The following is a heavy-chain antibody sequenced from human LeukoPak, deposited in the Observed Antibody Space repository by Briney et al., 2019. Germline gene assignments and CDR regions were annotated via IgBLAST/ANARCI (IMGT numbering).Heavy chain of an antibody. CDR3: ARDQLNTAMTRPADY. CDR2: ISSSSSYI. Sequence: PGGSLRLSCAASGFTFSSYSMNLVRQAPGKGLEWVSSISSSSSYIYYADSVKGRFTISRDNAKNSLYLQMNSLRAEDTAVYYCARDQLNTAMTRPADYWGQGTLVTVSS. CDR1: GFTFSSYS. J-gene: IGHJ4*02. D-gene: IGHD5-18*01. V-gene: IGHV3-21*01.